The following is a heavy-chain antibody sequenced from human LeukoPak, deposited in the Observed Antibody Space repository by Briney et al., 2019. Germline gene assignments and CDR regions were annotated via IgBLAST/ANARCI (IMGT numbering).Heavy chain of an antibody. CDR1: GFTFSGYW. J-gene: IGHJ4*02. Sequence: GGSLRLSCAASGFTFSGYWTHWVRQAPGKGLMWVSRVNSDGSSTSYADVVKGRFTVSRDNTKNTVYLQMNNLRAEDTAVYYCGRGSAVAYNVVDYWGQGTLVTVSS. CDR2: VNSDGSST. V-gene: IGHV3-74*01. CDR3: GRGSAVAYNVVDY. D-gene: IGHD6-19*01.